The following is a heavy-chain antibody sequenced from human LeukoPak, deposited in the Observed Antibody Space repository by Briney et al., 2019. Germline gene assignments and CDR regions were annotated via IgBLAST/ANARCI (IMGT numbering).Heavy chain of an antibody. V-gene: IGHV1-69*13. Sequence: SVKVSCKDSGGTFSSYAISWVRQAPGQGLEWMGGIIPIFGTANYAQKFQGRVTITADESTSTAYMELSSLRSEDTAVYYCASPYDSSGYYWVYWGQGTLVTVSS. D-gene: IGHD3-22*01. CDR2: IIPIFGTA. CDR3: ASPYDSSGYYWVY. J-gene: IGHJ4*02. CDR1: GGTFSSYA.